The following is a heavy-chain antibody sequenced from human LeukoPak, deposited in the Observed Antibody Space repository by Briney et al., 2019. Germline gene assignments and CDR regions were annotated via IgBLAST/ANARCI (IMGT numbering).Heavy chain of an antibody. CDR2: IDYSGST. D-gene: IGHD3-10*01. V-gene: IGHV4-39*01. J-gene: IGHJ5*02. Sequence: SETLSLTCTVSGGSNSSNNYYWGWIRQPPGKGLEWFGSIDYSGSTNYNPSLKSRVTISVDTSKNQFSLKVTSVTAADTAVYYCAKIGGYMVRGVENWFDPWGQGTLVTVSS. CDR3: AKIGGYMVRGVENWFDP. CDR1: GGSNSSNNYY.